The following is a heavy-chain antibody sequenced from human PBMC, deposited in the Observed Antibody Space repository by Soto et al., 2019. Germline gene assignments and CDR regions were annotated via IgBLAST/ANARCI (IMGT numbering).Heavy chain of an antibody. V-gene: IGHV4-30-4*01. CDR3: VSVQRDAAMGHFDS. CDR1: GASITSDEYY. J-gene: IGHJ4*02. CDR2: IYHRGLT. D-gene: IGHD2-2*01. Sequence: QVQLQESGPVLVTPSQTLSLTCTVSGASITSDEYYWGWIRQPPGRGLEYIAYIYHRGLTDYNPSLKSRVIISVDTSKGQFSLDLTSVTAADTAVYYCVSVQRDAAMGHFDSWGQGTLVTVSS.